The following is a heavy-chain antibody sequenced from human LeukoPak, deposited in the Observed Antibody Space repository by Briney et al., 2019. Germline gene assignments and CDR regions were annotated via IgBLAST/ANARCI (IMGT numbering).Heavy chain of an antibody. J-gene: IGHJ4*02. Sequence: PGGPLRLSCGASGFTFSSYGVLWVRQAPGKRRVGVAFIWYDGGNIYYGDSVKGRFTTTRDNSKNTLYLQKNSLRAEDTAVYYCARVAVEYCSSTSCYGDYWGQGTLVTVSA. V-gene: IGHV3-33*01. CDR3: ARVAVEYCSSTSCYGDY. D-gene: IGHD2-2*01. CDR2: IWYDGGNI. CDR1: GFTFSSYG.